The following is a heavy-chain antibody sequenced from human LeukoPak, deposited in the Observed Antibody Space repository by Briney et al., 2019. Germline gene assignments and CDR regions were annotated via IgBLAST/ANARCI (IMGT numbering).Heavy chain of an antibody. D-gene: IGHD3-3*01. Sequence: ASVNVSCKASGYTFTSYGISWVRQAPGQGLEWMGWISAYNGNTNYAQKLQGRVTMTTDTSTSTAYMELRSLRSDDTAVYYCARDAYYDFWSGYRPNWFDPWGQGTLVTVSS. J-gene: IGHJ5*02. V-gene: IGHV1-18*01. CDR3: ARDAYYDFWSGYRPNWFDP. CDR2: ISAYNGNT. CDR1: GYTFTSYG.